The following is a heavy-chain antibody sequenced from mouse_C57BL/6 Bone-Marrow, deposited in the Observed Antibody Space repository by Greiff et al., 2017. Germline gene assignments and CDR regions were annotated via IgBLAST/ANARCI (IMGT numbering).Heavy chain of an antibody. J-gene: IGHJ2*01. V-gene: IGHV14-4*01. Sequence: EVQLQQSGAELVRPGASVKLSCTASGFNIQDDYMPWVKQRPEQGLEWIGWIDPDNGDTEYASKFQGKATITADTSSNTAYLQLSSLTSEDTAVYYCTTYDDDFDYWGQGTTLTVSS. D-gene: IGHD2-4*01. CDR1: GFNIQDDY. CDR3: TTYDDDFDY. CDR2: IDPDNGDT.